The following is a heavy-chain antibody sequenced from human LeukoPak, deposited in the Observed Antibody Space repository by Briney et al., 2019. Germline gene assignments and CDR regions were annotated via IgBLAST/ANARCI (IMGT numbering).Heavy chain of an antibody. CDR1: GYTFTNYD. Sequence: GASVKVSCKASGYTFTNYDINWVRQATGQGLEWMGWMNPNSGDTGYAQKFQGRVTMTRNNSISTAYMELSNLRSEDTAVYYCARGRDYYDSGNYYKTFDYWGQGTPVTVSS. J-gene: IGHJ4*02. V-gene: IGHV1-8*01. CDR3: ARGRDYYDSGNYYKTFDY. D-gene: IGHD3-10*01. CDR2: MNPNSGDT.